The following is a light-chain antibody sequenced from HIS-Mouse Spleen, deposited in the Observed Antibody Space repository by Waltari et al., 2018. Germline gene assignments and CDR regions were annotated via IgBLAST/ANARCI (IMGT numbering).Light chain of an antibody. J-gene: IGLJ1*01. CDR1: SSDVGGYNY. CDR2: DVS. V-gene: IGLV2-14*03. Sequence: QSALTQPASVSGSPGQSITISCTGTSSDVGGYNYVSWYQQHPGKAPKLMIYDVSNLPSVVSNRFSGSKSGNTASLTISGLQAEDEADYYCSSYTSSSTPYVFGTGTKVTVL. CDR3: SSYTSSSTPYV.